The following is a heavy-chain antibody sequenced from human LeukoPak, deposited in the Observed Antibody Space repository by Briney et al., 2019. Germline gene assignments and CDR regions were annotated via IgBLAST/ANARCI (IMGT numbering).Heavy chain of an antibody. Sequence: ASVKVSCKASGYIFTSYYMHWGRQAPGQGLEWMGIINPSGGSTSYAQKFHGRGTMTRDTSTSTVYMELSSLRSEDTAVYYCSSLGYWSGGSCYDYWGQGTLVTVSS. CDR2: INPSGGST. V-gene: IGHV1-46*01. D-gene: IGHD2-15*01. CDR3: SSLGYWSGGSCYDY. CDR1: GYIFTSYY. J-gene: IGHJ4*02.